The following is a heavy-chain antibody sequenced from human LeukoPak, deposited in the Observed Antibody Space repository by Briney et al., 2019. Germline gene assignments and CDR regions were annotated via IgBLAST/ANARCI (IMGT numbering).Heavy chain of an antibody. CDR2: VSASGDST. CDR1: GFTVSDNY. D-gene: IGHD3-10*01. J-gene: IGHJ4*02. CDR3: AKSHYYGSGSIDY. V-gene: IGHV3-23*01. Sequence: PGGSLRLSCAASGFTVSDNYMSWVRQAPGKGLAWISTVSASGDSTSYADSVKGRFTISRDNSKNALYLQVNSLRADDAALYYCAKSHYYGSGSIDYWGQGTLVTVSS.